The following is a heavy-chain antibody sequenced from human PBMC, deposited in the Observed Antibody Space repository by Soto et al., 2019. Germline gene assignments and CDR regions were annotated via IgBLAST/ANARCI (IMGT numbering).Heavy chain of an antibody. CDR3: AGGGVFYGAGSYYKRDLDY. CDR1: GYTFTSYD. CDR2: MNPNSGNT. Sequence: ASVKVSCKASGYTFTSYDINWVRQATGQGLEWMGWMNPNSGNTGYAQKFQGRVTMTRNTSISTAYMELSSLRSEDTAVYYCAGGGVFYGAGSYYKRDLDYWGRGTLVTVSS. J-gene: IGHJ4*02. V-gene: IGHV1-8*01. D-gene: IGHD3-10*01.